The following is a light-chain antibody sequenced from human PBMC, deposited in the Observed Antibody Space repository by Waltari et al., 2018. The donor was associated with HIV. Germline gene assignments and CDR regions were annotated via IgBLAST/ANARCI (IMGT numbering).Light chain of an antibody. CDR2: DAS. J-gene: IGKJ2*03. CDR1: QSVGRY. CDR3: QQRTNWPPYS. V-gene: IGKV3-11*01. Sequence: EIVLTQSPATLSLSPGERATISCRASQSVGRYLAWYQQKPGQAPRLLIYDASNRATGIPVRFSGSGSGTDFTLTISSLEPEDFALYYCQQRTNWPPYSFGQGTKLEIK.